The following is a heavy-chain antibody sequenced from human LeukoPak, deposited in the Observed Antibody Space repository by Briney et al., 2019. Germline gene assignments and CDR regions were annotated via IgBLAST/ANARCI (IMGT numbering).Heavy chain of an antibody. V-gene: IGHV3-30*04. CDR1: GSTFSSYA. CDR2: ISYDGSNK. J-gene: IGHJ4*02. CDR3: ARDPALAYGGYFDY. Sequence: GGSLRLSCAASGSTFSSYAMHWVRQAPGKGLEWVAVISYDGSNKYYADSVKGRFTISRDNSKNTLYLQMNSLRAEDTAVYYCARDPALAYGGYFDYWGQGTLVTVSS. D-gene: IGHD2-2*01.